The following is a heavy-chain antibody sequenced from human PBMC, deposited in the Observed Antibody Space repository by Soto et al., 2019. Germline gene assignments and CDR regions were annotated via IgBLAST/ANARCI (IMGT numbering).Heavy chain of an antibody. CDR3: AGKSSSASNWFDP. Sequence: GSLRLSCAASGFTFSSYAMHWVRQAPGKGLEWVAVISYDGSNKYYADSVKGRFTISRDNSKNTLYLQMNSLRAEDTAVYYCAGKSSSASNWFDPWGQGTLVTVSS. J-gene: IGHJ5*02. V-gene: IGHV3-30-3*01. CDR1: GFTFSSYA. D-gene: IGHD6-13*01. CDR2: ISYDGSNK.